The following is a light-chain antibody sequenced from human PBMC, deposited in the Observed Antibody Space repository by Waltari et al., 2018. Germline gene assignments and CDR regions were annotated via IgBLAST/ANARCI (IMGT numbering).Light chain of an antibody. CDR3: SSYAGTNNLV. Sequence: QSALTQPPSASGSPGQSVTISCPGSRSAVGGYNYVSWYQQHPGKAPKLMISEVRERPSVVPDRFSGSKSGNTASLTVSGLQAEDEADYYCSSYAGTNNLVFGGGTKLTVL. CDR1: RSAVGGYNY. J-gene: IGLJ2*01. CDR2: EVR. V-gene: IGLV2-8*01.